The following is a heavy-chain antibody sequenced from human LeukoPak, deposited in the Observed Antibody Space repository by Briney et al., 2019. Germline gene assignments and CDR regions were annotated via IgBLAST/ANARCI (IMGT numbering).Heavy chain of an antibody. V-gene: IGHV3-48*03. D-gene: IGHD5-12*01. CDR2: ISHSGSTI. CDR3: AREYSGRFYGMGV. CDR1: GFTFSSYE. Sequence: GGSLRLSCAASGFTFSSYEMNWVRQAPGKGLEWVSYISHSGSTIEYADSVRGRFTISRDNAKNSLYLQMNSLRAEDTAVYYCAREYSGRFYGMGVWGQGTTVTVSS. J-gene: IGHJ6*02.